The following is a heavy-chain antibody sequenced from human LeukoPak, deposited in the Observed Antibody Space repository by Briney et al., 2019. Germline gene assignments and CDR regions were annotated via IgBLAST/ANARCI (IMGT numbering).Heavy chain of an antibody. CDR1: GFSISSGHY. V-gene: IGHV4-38-2*02. Sequence: SETLSLTCTVSGFSISSGHYWGWIRQPPGKGLEWIGCVYHSGNTYYNPSLESRVTISVDTSKNQFSLKLSSVTAAGTAVYFCARTYYDIFTDAFDIWGQGTMVTVPS. CDR3: ARTYYDIFTDAFDI. D-gene: IGHD3-9*01. CDR2: VYHSGNT. J-gene: IGHJ3*02.